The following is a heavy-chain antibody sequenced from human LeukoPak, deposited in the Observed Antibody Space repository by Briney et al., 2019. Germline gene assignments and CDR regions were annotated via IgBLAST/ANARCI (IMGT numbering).Heavy chain of an antibody. Sequence: GSLRLSCAASGFTFSSYTMSWVRQVPGKGLEWIGSVYYTGYSYDNPSLKSRVTVSVDTSKNQFSLKLNSVTAADTAIYYCARQGAITARRTHYYAMDVWGPGTTVTVSS. CDR1: GFTFSSYT. CDR2: VYYTGYS. CDR3: ARQGAITARRTHYYAMDV. D-gene: IGHD1-20*01. V-gene: IGHV4-39*01. J-gene: IGHJ6*02.